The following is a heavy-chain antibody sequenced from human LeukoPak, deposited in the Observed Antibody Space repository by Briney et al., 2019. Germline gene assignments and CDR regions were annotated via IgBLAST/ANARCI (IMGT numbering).Heavy chain of an antibody. D-gene: IGHD6-19*01. V-gene: IGHV4-59*08. J-gene: IGHJ4*02. CDR1: GGSIGTNY. CDR3: AKYGNSGWVIDN. Sequence: KASETLSLTCTVSGGSIGTNYLTWIRQPPGQGLEYIGYIYYTGATNYNPSLKSRVTISVGTSKNQFSLKLTSVTAADTAVYFCAKYGNSGWVIDNWGQGTLVTVSS. CDR2: IYYTGAT.